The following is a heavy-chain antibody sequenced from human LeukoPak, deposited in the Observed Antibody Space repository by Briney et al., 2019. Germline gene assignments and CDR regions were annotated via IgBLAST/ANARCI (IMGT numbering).Heavy chain of an antibody. Sequence: PGGSLRLSRAASGFTVSNNYMSWVRQAPGKGLEWVSVIYSGGRTFYADAVKGRFIISRDSSKNTLYLQMNSLRAEDTAVYYCAKVRNPEYWGQGTLVTVSS. J-gene: IGHJ4*02. D-gene: IGHD1-14*01. CDR1: GFTVSNNY. CDR3: AKVRNPEY. V-gene: IGHV3-66*01. CDR2: IYSGGRT.